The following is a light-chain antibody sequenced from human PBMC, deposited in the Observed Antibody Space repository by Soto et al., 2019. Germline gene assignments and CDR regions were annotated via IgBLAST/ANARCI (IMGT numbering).Light chain of an antibody. CDR1: QSVSSSY. Sequence: EIVLTQSPGTLSLSPGERATLSCRASQSVSSSYLGWYQQNRGQAPRLLIHGASSRATGIPDRFSGSGSVTDITLTISRLEPEVFAVYYCQQYGSSRWTFGQGTKVEIK. J-gene: IGKJ1*01. CDR3: QQYGSSRWT. CDR2: GAS. V-gene: IGKV3-20*01.